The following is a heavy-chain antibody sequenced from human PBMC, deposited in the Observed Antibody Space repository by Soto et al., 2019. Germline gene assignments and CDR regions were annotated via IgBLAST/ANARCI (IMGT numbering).Heavy chain of an antibody. Sequence: KGLEWIGDINHSGSTNYTPSLKSRVTISVDTSKNQYSLKLSSVTAADTAVYFFFSSKRRNTTLAPGLGIPLNRSSDL. CDR2: INHSGST. V-gene: IGHV4-34*01. D-gene: IGHD3-9*01. J-gene: IGHJ2*01. CDR3: FSSKRRNTTLAPGLGIPLNRSSDL.